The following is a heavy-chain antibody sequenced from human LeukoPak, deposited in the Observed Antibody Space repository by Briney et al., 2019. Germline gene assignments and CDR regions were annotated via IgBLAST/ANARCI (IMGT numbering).Heavy chain of an antibody. V-gene: IGHV4-59*01. CDR2: IYYSGST. J-gene: IGHJ5*02. CDR1: GGSISSYY. CDR3: ARVGSGFNNWFDP. D-gene: IGHD6-19*01. Sequence: SETLSLTCTVSGGSISSYYWNWIRQPPGKGLEWIGYIYYSGSTNYNPSLKSRVTISVDTSKNQFSLKLSSVTAADTAVYYCARVGSGFNNWFDPWGQGTLVTVSS.